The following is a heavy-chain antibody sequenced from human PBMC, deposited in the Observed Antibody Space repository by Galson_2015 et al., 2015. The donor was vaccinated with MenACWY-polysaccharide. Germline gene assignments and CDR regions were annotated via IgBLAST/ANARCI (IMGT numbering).Heavy chain of an antibody. D-gene: IGHD1-14*01. V-gene: IGHV3-48*03. CDR1: GFTFSSYE. CDR2: ININGGTA. CDR3: ARPRDNRNQMFAY. Sequence: SLRLSCAASGFTFSSYEMNWVRQAPGKGLEWISYININGGTAYYADSVKGRFTISRDNAKNSLYLQMSSLRAEDTAVYYCARPRDNRNQMFAYWGQGTLVAVSS. J-gene: IGHJ4*02.